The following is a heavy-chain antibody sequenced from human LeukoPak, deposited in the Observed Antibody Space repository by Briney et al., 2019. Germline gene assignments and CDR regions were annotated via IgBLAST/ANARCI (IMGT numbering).Heavy chain of an antibody. CDR3: AKGLRIAATMDV. V-gene: IGHV3-23*01. Sequence: TGGFLRLSCAASGFTFSSYVMSWVRQAPGKGLEWVSGISGSGGSTYYADSVKGRLTISRDNSKNTLYLQMNSLRAEDTAVYYCAKGLRIAATMDVWGQGTTVTVSS. CDR1: GFTFSSYV. CDR2: ISGSGGST. J-gene: IGHJ6*02. D-gene: IGHD6-25*01.